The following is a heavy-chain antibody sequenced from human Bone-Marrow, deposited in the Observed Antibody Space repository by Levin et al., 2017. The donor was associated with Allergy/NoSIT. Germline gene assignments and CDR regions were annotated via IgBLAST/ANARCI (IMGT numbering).Heavy chain of an antibody. CDR3: AKDVALFGGVIVAPTARSWHYFDY. CDR2: ISYDGSNK. D-gene: IGHD3-16*02. V-gene: IGHV3-30*18. Sequence: GESLKISCAASGFTFSSYGMHWVRQAPGKGLEWVAVISYDGSNKYYADSVKGRFTISRDNSKNTLYLQMNSLRAEDTAVYYCAKDVALFGGVIVAPTARSWHYFDYWGQGTLVTVSS. J-gene: IGHJ4*02. CDR1: GFTFSSYG.